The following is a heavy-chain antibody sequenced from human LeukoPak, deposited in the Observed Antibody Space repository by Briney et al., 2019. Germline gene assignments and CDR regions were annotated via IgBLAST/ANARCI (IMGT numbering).Heavy chain of an antibody. Sequence: GESLKISCSASGFTFSSYAMSWVRQAPGNGLEWVSAISGSGGSTYYADSVKGRFTISRDNSKNTLSLQMNSLRAEDTAVYYCATGDIAAPITGQAAFDIWGQGTMVTVSS. CDR2: ISGSGGST. J-gene: IGHJ3*02. V-gene: IGHV3-23*01. CDR3: ATGDIAAPITGQAAFDI. D-gene: IGHD6-6*01. CDR1: GFTFSSYA.